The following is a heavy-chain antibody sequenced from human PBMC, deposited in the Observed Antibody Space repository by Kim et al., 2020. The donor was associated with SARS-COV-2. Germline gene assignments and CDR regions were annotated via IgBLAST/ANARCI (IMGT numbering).Heavy chain of an antibody. CDR2: IYYSGST. Sequence: SETLSLTCTVSGGSISSSSYYWGWIRQPPGKGLEWIGSIYYSGSTYYNPSLKSRVTISVDTSKNQFSLKLSSVTAADTAVYYCARDNGLVRFGEFDPWGQGTLVTVSS. V-gene: IGHV4-39*07. CDR1: GGSISSSSYY. CDR3: ARDNGLVRFGEFDP. J-gene: IGHJ5*02. D-gene: IGHD3-10*01.